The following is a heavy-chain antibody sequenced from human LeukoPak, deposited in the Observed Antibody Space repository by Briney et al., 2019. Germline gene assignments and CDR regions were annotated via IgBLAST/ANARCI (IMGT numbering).Heavy chain of an antibody. CDR2: IYYSGST. V-gene: IGHV4-39*07. Sequence: SETLSLTCTVSGGSISSSSYYWGWIRQPPGKGLEWIGSIYYSGSTNYNPSLKSRVTISVDTSKNQFSLKLSSVTAADTAVYYCARSSGYYGMDVWGQGTTVTVSS. CDR1: GGSISSSSYY. CDR3: ARSSGYYGMDV. D-gene: IGHD3-22*01. J-gene: IGHJ6*02.